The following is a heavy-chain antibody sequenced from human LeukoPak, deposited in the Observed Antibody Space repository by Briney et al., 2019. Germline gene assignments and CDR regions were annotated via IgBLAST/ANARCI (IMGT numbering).Heavy chain of an antibody. CDR1: GFTFSSYS. D-gene: IGHD2-2*01. CDR2: ISSSSSYI. CDR3: ARDAVVPASISSYYYYMDV. V-gene: IGHV3-21*01. Sequence: GGSLRLSCAASGFTFSSYSMNWVRQAPGKGLEWVSSISSSSSYIYYADSVKGRFTISRDNAKNSLYLQMNSLRVEDTAVYYCARDAVVPASISSYYYYMDVWGKGTTVTVSS. J-gene: IGHJ6*03.